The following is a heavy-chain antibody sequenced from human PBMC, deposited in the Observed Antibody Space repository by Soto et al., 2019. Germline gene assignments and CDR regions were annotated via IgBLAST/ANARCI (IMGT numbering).Heavy chain of an antibody. D-gene: IGHD6-13*01. Sequence: PGGSLRLSCAASGFTFSSYWMSWVRQAPGKGLEWVANIKQDGGEKYYVDSVKGRFTISRDNAKNSLYLQMNSLRVEDTAIYYCARRYSSSWSGFDPWGQGTTVTVSS. CDR2: IKQDGGEK. V-gene: IGHV3-7*01. CDR1: GFTFSSYW. CDR3: ARRYSSSWSGFDP. J-gene: IGHJ6*02.